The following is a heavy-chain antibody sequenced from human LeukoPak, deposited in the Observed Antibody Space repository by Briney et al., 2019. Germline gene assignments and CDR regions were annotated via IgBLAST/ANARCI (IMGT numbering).Heavy chain of an antibody. CDR3: ARNTAYDQEY. CDR2: IHSSGVT. Sequence: SETLSLTYVVSGGSISSGYCWSWVRQSPGEGLEWIGEIHSSGVTKYNPSLKSRVTISKDNSKNQFSLKLTSVTAADTAIYYCARNTAYDQEYWGQGILVTVSS. V-gene: IGHV4-4*02. J-gene: IGHJ4*02. D-gene: IGHD5-18*01. CDR1: GGSISSGYC.